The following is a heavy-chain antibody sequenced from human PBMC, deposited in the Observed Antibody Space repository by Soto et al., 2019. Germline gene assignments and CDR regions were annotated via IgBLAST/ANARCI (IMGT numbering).Heavy chain of an antibody. CDR2: ISYDGRTK. D-gene: IGHD3-22*01. Sequence: GGSLRLSCAASGFTFSNYGMHWVRQAPGKWLEWVALISYDGRTKFYVDSVKGRFTISRDNSKNTLYLQMDSLRTEDTAVYYCAKRSDSSGYYPPDYWGQGXLVTVYS. V-gene: IGHV3-30*18. CDR3: AKRSDSSGYYPPDY. J-gene: IGHJ4*02. CDR1: GFTFSNYG.